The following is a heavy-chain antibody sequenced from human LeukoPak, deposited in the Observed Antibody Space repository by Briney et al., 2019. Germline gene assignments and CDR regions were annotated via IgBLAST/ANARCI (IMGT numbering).Heavy chain of an antibody. D-gene: IGHD6-19*01. J-gene: IGHJ3*02. CDR1: GYTVTSYG. CDR3: ARIPYSSGWFDAFDI. V-gene: IGHV1-18*01. CDR2: ISAYNGNT. Sequence: ASVMVSCKGSGYTVTSYGFSWVRQAPGQGLEWMGWISAYNGNTNYAQKLQGRVTMTTDTSTSTAYMELRSLRSDDTAVYYCARIPYSSGWFDAFDIWGQGTMVTVSS.